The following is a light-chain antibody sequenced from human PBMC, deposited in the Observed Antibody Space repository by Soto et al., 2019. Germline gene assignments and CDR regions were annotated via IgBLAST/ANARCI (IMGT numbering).Light chain of an antibody. Sequence: EIVLTQSPGTLSVSPGERATLSCRASQTISSNYLAWYQQKPGQAPSLLIYGKSSRATCIPDRFSGGGSGPDFPLTISRLEPVDSAIYYCLESDSWPFVQGTKVEI. V-gene: IGKV3-20*01. CDR3: LESDSWP. J-gene: IGKJ1*01. CDR1: QTISSNY. CDR2: GKS.